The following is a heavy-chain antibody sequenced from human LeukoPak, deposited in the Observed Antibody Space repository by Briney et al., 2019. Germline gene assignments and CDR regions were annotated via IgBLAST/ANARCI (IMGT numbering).Heavy chain of an antibody. V-gene: IGHV3-23*01. Sequence: GGSLRLSCAASGFTFSFQAMSWVRQAPGKGLEWVSAISGSAGSTYSADSVKGRFTISRDNSKNTLYLQMNSLRAEDTAIYYCARRSSAGIAAAGYFDYWGQGTLVTVSS. CDR2: ISGSAGST. CDR1: GFTFSFQA. D-gene: IGHD6-13*01. CDR3: ARRSSAGIAAAGYFDY. J-gene: IGHJ4*02.